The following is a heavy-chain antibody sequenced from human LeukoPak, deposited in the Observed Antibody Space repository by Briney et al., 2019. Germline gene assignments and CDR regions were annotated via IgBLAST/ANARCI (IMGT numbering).Heavy chain of an antibody. J-gene: IGHJ4*02. Sequence: PSETLSPTCTVSGGSMSSYYWSWIRQPPGKGLEWIGYIYYSGSTNYNPSLKSRVTISVDTSKNQFTLNLSSVTAADTAVYYCARGRYGWLPFDYWGQGTLVTVSS. V-gene: IGHV4-59*01. CDR1: GGSMSSYY. CDR3: ARGRYGWLPFDY. CDR2: IYYSGST. D-gene: IGHD3-16*01.